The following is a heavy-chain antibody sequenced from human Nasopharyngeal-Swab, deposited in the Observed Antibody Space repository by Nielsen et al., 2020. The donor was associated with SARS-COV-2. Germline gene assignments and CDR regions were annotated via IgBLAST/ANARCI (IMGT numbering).Heavy chain of an antibody. CDR2: INHSGNT. D-gene: IGHD3-16*01. Sequence: WIRQPPGKGLEWIGEINHSGNTNYNPSLKSRVTISVDTSKNQFSLKLSSVTAADTAVYYCARVTGDRDVWGQGTTVTVSS. V-gene: IGHV4-34*01. CDR3: ARVTGDRDV. J-gene: IGHJ6*02.